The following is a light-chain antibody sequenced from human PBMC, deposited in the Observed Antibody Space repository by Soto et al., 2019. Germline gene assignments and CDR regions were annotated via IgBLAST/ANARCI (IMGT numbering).Light chain of an antibody. J-gene: IGKJ5*01. CDR2: AAS. CDR3: QQDYSTLAT. Sequence: DIQMSQSPSSLSASVGDSVTITCRAAESISRHLNWYQQKPGRAPDLLIYAASTLQNGVPSRFTGSGSGTEFTLTITGLQLEDFATYYCQQDYSTLATFGQGTRLEIK. V-gene: IGKV1-39*01. CDR1: ESISRH.